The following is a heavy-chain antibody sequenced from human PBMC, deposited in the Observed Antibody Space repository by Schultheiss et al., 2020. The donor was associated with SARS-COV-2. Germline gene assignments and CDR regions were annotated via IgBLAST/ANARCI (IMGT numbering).Heavy chain of an antibody. CDR1: GFTFSSYG. J-gene: IGHJ4*02. Sequence: GESLKISCAASGFTFSSYGMHWVRQAPGKGLVWVSRINSDGSSTSYADSVKGRFTISRDNAKNTLYLQMNSLRAEDTAVYYCAKDRKGYSYGFIHFDYWGQGTLVTVS. CDR2: INSDGSST. D-gene: IGHD5-18*01. CDR3: AKDRKGYSYGFIHFDY. V-gene: IGHV3-74*01.